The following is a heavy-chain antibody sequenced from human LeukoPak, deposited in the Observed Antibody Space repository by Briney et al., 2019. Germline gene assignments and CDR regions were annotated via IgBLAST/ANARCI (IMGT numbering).Heavy chain of an antibody. CDR3: ARARRYRSSWYHDY. CDR2: ISSSSSTI. V-gene: IGHV3-48*02. D-gene: IGHD6-13*01. J-gene: IGHJ4*02. CDR1: GFTFTTSS. Sequence: LSGGSLRLSCAASGFTFTTSSMNWVRQAPGKGLDWVSYISSSSSTIYYADSVKGRFTISRDNANNSLYLQMNSLRDEDTAVYYCARARRYRSSWYHDYWGQGSLVTVSS.